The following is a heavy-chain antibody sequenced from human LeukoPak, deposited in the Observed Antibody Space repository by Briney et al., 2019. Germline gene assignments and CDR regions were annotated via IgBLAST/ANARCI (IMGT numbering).Heavy chain of an antibody. CDR3: ARAAGDYSYYYYYMDV. Sequence: ASVKVSCKASGYTFTSYGISWVRQAPGQGLEWMGWINPNSGGTNYAQKFQGRVTMTRDTPISTAYMELSRLRSDDTAVYYCARAAGDYSYYYYYMDVWGKGTTVTVSS. D-gene: IGHD4-11*01. J-gene: IGHJ6*03. CDR2: INPNSGGT. CDR1: GYTFTSYG. V-gene: IGHV1-2*02.